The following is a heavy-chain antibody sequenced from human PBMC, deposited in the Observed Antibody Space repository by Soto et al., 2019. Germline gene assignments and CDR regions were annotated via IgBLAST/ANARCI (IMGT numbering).Heavy chain of an antibody. J-gene: IGHJ4*02. D-gene: IGHD5-12*01. Sequence: GGSLRLSCAASGFTFSSYSMNWVRQAPGKGLEWVSSISSSSSYIYYADSVKGRFTISRDNAKNSLYLQMNSLRAEDTAVYYCARVFRGGYSGYDLWGQGTLVTVSS. V-gene: IGHV3-21*01. CDR1: GFTFSSYS. CDR2: ISSSSSYI. CDR3: ARVFRGGYSGYDL.